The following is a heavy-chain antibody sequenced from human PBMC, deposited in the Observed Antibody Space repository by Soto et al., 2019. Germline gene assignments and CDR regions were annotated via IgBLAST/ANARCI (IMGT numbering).Heavy chain of an antibody. CDR1: GFTFSSYV. CDR2: ISYDGSNQ. Sequence: QVQLVESGGGVVQPGRSLRLSCAASGFTFSSYVMHWVRQAPGKGLEWVAVISYDGSNQYYADYVKGRITISRDNSKNTLYLQMNSLRAEGTAVYYCAKDKDWNTLDYWGQGTLVTVSS. CDR3: AKDKDWNTLDY. J-gene: IGHJ4*02. D-gene: IGHD1-1*01. V-gene: IGHV3-30*18.